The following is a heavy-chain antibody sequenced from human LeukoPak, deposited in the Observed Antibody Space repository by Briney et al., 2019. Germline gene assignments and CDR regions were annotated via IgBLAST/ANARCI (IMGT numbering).Heavy chain of an antibody. Sequence: GGSPRLSCAASGFTFSSYEMNWVRQAPGKGLEWVSYISSSGSTIYYADSVKGRFTISRGNAKNSLHLQMNSLRAEDTAVYYCARERPEIDYWGQGTLVTVSS. J-gene: IGHJ4*02. V-gene: IGHV3-48*03. CDR1: GFTFSSYE. CDR3: ARERPEIDY. CDR2: ISSSGSTI.